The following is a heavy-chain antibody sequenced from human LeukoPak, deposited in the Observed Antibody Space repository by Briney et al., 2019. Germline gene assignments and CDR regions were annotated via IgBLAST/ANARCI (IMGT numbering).Heavy chain of an antibody. Sequence: GASVKVSCKASGYTFTGYYMHWVRQAPGQGLEWMGWINPNSGGTNYAQKLQGRVTMTTDTSTSTAYMELRSLRSDDTAVYYCARDLGLRHAFDIWGQGTMVTVSS. CDR1: GYTFTGYY. D-gene: IGHD3-16*01. J-gene: IGHJ3*02. V-gene: IGHV1-2*02. CDR2: INPNSGGT. CDR3: ARDLGLRHAFDI.